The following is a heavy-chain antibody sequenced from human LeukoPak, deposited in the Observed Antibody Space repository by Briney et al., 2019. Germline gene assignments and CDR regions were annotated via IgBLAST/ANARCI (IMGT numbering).Heavy chain of an antibody. J-gene: IGHJ6*04. CDR3: ARGLKTGTTGHYGMDV. V-gene: IGHV4-34*01. Sequence: PSETLSLTCAVYGGSFSGYYWSWIRQPPGKGLEWIGEINHSGSTNYNPSLKSRVTISVDTSKNQFSLKLSSVTAADTAVYYCARGLKTGTTGHYGMDVWGKGTTVTVSS. D-gene: IGHD1-1*01. CDR1: GGSFSGYY. CDR2: INHSGST.